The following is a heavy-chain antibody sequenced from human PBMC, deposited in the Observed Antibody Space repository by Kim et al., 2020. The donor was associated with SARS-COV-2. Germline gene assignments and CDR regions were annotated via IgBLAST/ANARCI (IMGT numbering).Heavy chain of an antibody. CDR3: AGCPVETFSFWCDP. J-gene: IGHJ5*02. CDR1: GGSLRSTTW. V-gene: IGHV4-4*02. Sequence: SETLSLTCAVSGGSLRSTTWWMWVRQSPGEGLEWIGAIHHSGTSDYNPSLTSRVTMSVDRSKNQFSLSLSSVTAADTAVYYCAGCPVETFSFWCDPWGQGTLVAVSS. CDR2: IHHSGTS.